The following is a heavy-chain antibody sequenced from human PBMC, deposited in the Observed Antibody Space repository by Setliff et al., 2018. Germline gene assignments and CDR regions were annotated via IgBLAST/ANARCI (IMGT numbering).Heavy chain of an antibody. V-gene: IGHV3-15*05. Sequence: PGGSLRLSCAASGFIFTNVWMSWVRQAPGKGLEWVGRIKNKNSGETTDYATTVKGRFTISRDDSRNTLYLQLNSLKTEDTAVYYCTTNYWGNDAFDIWGQGTMVTVSS. CDR3: TTNYWGNDAFDI. CDR1: GFIFTNVW. J-gene: IGHJ3*02. CDR2: IKNKNSGETT. D-gene: IGHD7-27*01.